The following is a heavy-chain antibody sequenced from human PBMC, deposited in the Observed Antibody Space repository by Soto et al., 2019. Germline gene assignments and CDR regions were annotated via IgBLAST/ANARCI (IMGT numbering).Heavy chain of an antibody. CDR3: ARDQGRRPLVGHCVGRDCDRGLIDY. V-gene: IGHV3-33*01. Sequence: QVQLVESGGGVVQPGGSLRLSCAASGFTFSSYGIHWVRQAPGKGLEWVAVIWYDGSNQYYADSVKGRFTISRDNSKNALYLQRNSLRAEDTAVYYCARDQGRRPLVGHCVGRDCDRGLIDYWGQGTLVTVSS. CDR2: IWYDGSNQ. J-gene: IGHJ4*02. D-gene: IGHD2-21*02. CDR1: GFTFSSYG.